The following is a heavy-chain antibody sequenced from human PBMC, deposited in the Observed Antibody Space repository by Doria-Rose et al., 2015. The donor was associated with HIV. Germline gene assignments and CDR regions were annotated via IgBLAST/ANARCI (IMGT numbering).Heavy chain of an antibody. Sequence: VQLVQSGGGLVQPGGSLRLSCAASGFTFSSYWMSWVRQAPGKGLEWVANIKQDGSEKYYVDSVKGRFTISRDNAKNSLYLQMNSLRAEDKAVYYCARDAGDYNFWSGYYSRYWYFDLWGRGTMVTVSS. CDR2: IKQDGSEK. CDR1: GFTFSSYW. J-gene: IGHJ2*01. D-gene: IGHD3-3*01. V-gene: IGHV3-7*01. CDR3: ARDAGDYNFWSGYYSRYWYFDL.